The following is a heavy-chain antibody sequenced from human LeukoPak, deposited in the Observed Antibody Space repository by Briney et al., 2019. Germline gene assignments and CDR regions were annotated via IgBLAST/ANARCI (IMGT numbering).Heavy chain of an antibody. CDR3: ARAQIAARTHTYYYYMDV. CDR2: IIPIFGTA. D-gene: IGHD6-6*01. CDR1: GGTFSSYA. J-gene: IGHJ6*03. Sequence: ASVKVSCKASGGTFSSYAISWVRRAPGQGLEWMGGIIPIFGTANYAQKFQGRVTITTDESTSTAYMELSSLRSEDTAVYYCARAQIAARTHTYYYYMDVWGKGTTVTVSS. V-gene: IGHV1-69*05.